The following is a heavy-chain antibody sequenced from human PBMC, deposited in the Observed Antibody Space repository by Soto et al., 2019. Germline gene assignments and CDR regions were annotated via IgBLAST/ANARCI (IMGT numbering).Heavy chain of an antibody. CDR1: GGTFSSYA. CDR2: IIPIFGTA. D-gene: IGHD2-2*01. Sequence: SVKVSCKASGGTFSSYAISWVRQAPGQGLEWMGGIIPIFGTANYAQKFQGRVTITADESTSTAYVELSSLRSEDTAVYYCARGHTARYQLLWHNWFDPWGQGTLVTVSS. J-gene: IGHJ5*02. CDR3: ARGHTARYQLLWHNWFDP. V-gene: IGHV1-69*13.